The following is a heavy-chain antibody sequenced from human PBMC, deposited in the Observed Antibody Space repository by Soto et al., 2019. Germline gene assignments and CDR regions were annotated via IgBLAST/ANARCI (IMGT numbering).Heavy chain of an antibody. CDR3: ARGGWGLVV. V-gene: IGHV4-34*01. D-gene: IGHD3-16*01. Sequence: TSEPLFLTSTVYGGSVSGDYWSWIRQPPGKGLEWIGEINHSGSTNYNPSLKSRVTISVDTSKNQFSLKLSSVTAADTAVYYCARGGWGLVVWGQGTTVTVSS. CDR2: INHSGST. J-gene: IGHJ6*02. CDR1: GGSVSGDY.